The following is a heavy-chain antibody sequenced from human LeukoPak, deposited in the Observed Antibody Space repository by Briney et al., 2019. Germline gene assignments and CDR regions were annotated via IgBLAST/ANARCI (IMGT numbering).Heavy chain of an antibody. CDR2: IDWDDDK. V-gene: IGHV2-70*11. CDR3: ARLYCSGGSCYFFDY. D-gene: IGHD2-15*01. J-gene: IGHJ4*02. Sequence: SGPALVKPTQTLTLTCTFSGFSLSTSGMCVSWIRQPPGKALEWLARIDWDDDKYYSTSLKTRLTISKDTSKNQVVLTMTNMDPVDTATYYCARLYCSGGSCYFFDYWGQGVLVTVSS. CDR1: GFSLSTSGMC.